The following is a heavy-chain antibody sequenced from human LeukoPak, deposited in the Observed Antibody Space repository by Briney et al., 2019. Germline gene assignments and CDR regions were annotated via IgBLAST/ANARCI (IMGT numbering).Heavy chain of an antibody. Sequence: SQTLSLTCTVSGGCISSGGYYWSWIRQHPGKGLEWIGYIYYGGSTYYNPSLKSRVTISVDTSKNQFSLKLSSVTAADTAVYYCARDGLASSSSWYNWFDPWGQGTLVTVSS. J-gene: IGHJ5*02. CDR1: GGCISSGGYY. CDR3: ARDGLASSSSWYNWFDP. D-gene: IGHD6-13*01. CDR2: IYYGGST. V-gene: IGHV4-31*03.